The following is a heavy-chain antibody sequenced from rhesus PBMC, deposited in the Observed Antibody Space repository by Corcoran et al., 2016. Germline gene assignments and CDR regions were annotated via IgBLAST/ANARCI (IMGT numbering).Heavy chain of an antibody. J-gene: IGHJ4*01. V-gene: IGHV4-73*01. CDR2: IDVNSAST. D-gene: IGHD3-3*01. CDR3: ARVGYNIWTGYYQYYFDY. Sequence: QVKLQQWGEGLAKPSETLSLTCAVYGGSISGYSWSCIRQPPVKGLEWLGNIDVNSASTNYNPSLKNRVTISKDTSKNQFSLKLSSVTAADTAVYYCARVGYNIWTGYYQYYFDYWGQGVLVTVSS. CDR1: GGSISGYS.